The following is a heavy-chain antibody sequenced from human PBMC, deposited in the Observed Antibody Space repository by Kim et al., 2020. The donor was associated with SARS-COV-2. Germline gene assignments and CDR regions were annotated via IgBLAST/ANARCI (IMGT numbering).Heavy chain of an antibody. CDR3: ARVVGYFYDSESYSLAC. Sequence: SETLSLTCTVSGASISSGGFYWTWIRQRPGKGLEWIGYIYYRGTANYNPSLRSRVSISIDTSRNQFSLRLRSVTAADTAMYYCARVVGYFYDSESYSLACWGQGSLVTVSS. CDR1: GASISSGGFY. D-gene: IGHD3-10*01. CDR2: IYYRGTA. V-gene: IGHV4-31*03. J-gene: IGHJ4*02.